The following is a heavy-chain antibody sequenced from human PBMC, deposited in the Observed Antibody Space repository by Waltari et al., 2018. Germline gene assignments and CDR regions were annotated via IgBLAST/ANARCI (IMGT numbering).Heavy chain of an antibody. CDR1: GFTFSSYS. CDR3: ASAPIWGGDCYYYFQH. Sequence: EVQLVESGGGLVQPGGSPRLSCAASGFTFSSYSMNWVRQAPGKGVEWGSYISSSSTIYYGDSVKGRFTISRDNAKNSLYLQRNSLRAEDTAVYYCASAPIWGGDCYYYFQHWGQGTLVTVSS. V-gene: IGHV3-48*04. D-gene: IGHD2-21*01. J-gene: IGHJ1*01. CDR2: ISSSSTI.